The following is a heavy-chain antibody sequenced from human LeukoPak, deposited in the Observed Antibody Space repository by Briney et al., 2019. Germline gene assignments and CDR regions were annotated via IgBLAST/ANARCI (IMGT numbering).Heavy chain of an antibody. CDR1: GFSFSNFG. D-gene: IGHD5-24*01. CDR2: IWSDARKT. J-gene: IGHJ4*02. Sequence: PGRSLRLSCAASGFSFSNFGMHWVRQTPGKGLEWEALIWSDARKTHYADSVMGRFTISRDNSENTLYLQMNSLRVEDTAVYYCVKGGDGFNFGDHWGQGNRVTVSS. V-gene: IGHV3-33*06. CDR3: VKGGDGFNFGDH.